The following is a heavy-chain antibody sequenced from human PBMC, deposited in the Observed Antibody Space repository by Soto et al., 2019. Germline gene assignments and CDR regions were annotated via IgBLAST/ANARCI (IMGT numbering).Heavy chain of an antibody. V-gene: IGHV3-48*03. D-gene: IGHD1-1*01. J-gene: IGHJ6*02. Sequence: EVQLVESGGGLVQPGGSLRLSCAASGFTFSSHEMNWVRQAPGKGLEWVSYISSSGSTIYYADSVKGRFTISRDNAKNSLYLQMNSLRAEDTAVYYCARDASNWNYYYYGVDVWGQGTTVTVSS. CDR1: GFTFSSHE. CDR3: ARDASNWNYYYYGVDV. CDR2: ISSSGSTI.